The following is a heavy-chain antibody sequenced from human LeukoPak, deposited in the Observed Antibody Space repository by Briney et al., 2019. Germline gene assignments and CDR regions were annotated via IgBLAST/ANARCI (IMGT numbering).Heavy chain of an antibody. CDR1: GYTFTGYY. D-gene: IGHD3-3*01. J-gene: IGHJ5*02. V-gene: IGHV1-2*02. CDR3: ARDLRFLEWLLDP. Sequence: ASVKVSCKASGYTFTGYYMHWVRQAPGPGLEWMGWINPNSGGTNYDKKFQGRVAMTRVTSTSTAYMELSRLRSDDTAVYYCARDLRFLEWLLDPWGQGTLVTVSS. CDR2: INPNSGGT.